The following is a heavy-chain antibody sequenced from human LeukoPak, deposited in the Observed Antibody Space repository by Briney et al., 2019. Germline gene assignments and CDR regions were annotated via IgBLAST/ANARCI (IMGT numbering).Heavy chain of an antibody. CDR2: ISWNSGSI. CDR1: GFTFDGYA. V-gene: IGHV3-9*01. Sequence: GGSLRLSCAASGFTFDGYAMHWVRQAPGKGLEWVSGISWNSGSIGYADSVKGRFTISRDNAKNSLYLQMNSLRAEDTALYYCAKAQYYDSSGYLTDWGQGTLVTVSS. J-gene: IGHJ4*02. CDR3: AKAQYYDSSGYLTD. D-gene: IGHD3-22*01.